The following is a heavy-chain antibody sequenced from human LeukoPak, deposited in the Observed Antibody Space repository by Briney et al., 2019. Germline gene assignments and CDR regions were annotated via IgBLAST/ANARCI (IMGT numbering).Heavy chain of an antibody. J-gene: IGHJ4*02. CDR2: MYYSGST. CDR1: SGSIPSYW. D-gene: IGHD6-13*01. Sequence: SETLSLTCSVWSGSIPSYWWSWIRQPPGKGLEGVGYMYYSGSTNYNPSLKSRVTISIDPSSRQFSLKLTSVTTADTAVYYCASSTSWYQSSGRYFGSWGQGTLVTVSS. V-gene: IGHV4-59*01. CDR3: ASSTSWYQSSGRYFGS.